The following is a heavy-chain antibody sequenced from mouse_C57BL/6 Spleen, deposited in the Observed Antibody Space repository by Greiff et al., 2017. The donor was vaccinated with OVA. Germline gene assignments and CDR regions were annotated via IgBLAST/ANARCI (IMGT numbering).Heavy chain of an antibody. CDR3: RSHYYGSSHWYFDV. Sequence: QVQLKECGPGILQSSQTLSLTCSFSGFSLSTSGMGVSWIRQPSGKGLEWLAHIYWDDDKRYNPSLKSRLTISKDTSRNQVFLKITSVDTADTATYYCRSHYYGSSHWYFDVWGTGTTVTVSS. CDR1: GFSLSTSGMG. J-gene: IGHJ1*03. D-gene: IGHD1-1*01. V-gene: IGHV8-12*01. CDR2: IYWDDDK.